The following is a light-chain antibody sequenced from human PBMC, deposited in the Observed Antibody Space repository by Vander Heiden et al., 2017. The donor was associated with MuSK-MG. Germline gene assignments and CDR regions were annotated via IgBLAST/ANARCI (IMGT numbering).Light chain of an antibody. CDR1: SWHSSYA. CDR2: LNSDGSH. Sequence: LARTQSPPASASLGASVKLTCTLSSWHSSYAIAWHQQQPEKGPRYLMKLNSDGSHSKGDGIPNRFSGSSSGAGRYLTISSLQSEDEAGYYWQTWGTGTVVFGGGTKLTVL. V-gene: IGLV4-69*01. J-gene: IGLJ2*01. CDR3: QTWGTGTVV.